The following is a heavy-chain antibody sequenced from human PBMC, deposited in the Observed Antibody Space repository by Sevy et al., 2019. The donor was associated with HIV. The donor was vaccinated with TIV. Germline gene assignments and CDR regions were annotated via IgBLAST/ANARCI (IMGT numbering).Heavy chain of an antibody. CDR3: ARLTGDGGHDYFDY. Sequence: SETLSLTYTVSGGSISSYYWSWIRQPPGKGLEWIGYIYYSGSTNYNPSLKSRVTISVDTSKNQFSLKLSSVTAADTAVYYCARLTGDGGHDYFDYWGQGTLVTVSS. CDR2: IYYSGST. J-gene: IGHJ4*02. CDR1: GGSISSYY. V-gene: IGHV4-59*01. D-gene: IGHD7-27*01.